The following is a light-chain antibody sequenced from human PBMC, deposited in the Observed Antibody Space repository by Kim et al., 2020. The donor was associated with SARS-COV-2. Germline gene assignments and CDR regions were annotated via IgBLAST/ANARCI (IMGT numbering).Light chain of an antibody. CDR1: QSIGNN. V-gene: IGKV3-15*01. CDR3: QHYNNWPPYT. CDR2: DAS. Sequence: EIVMTQSPATLSVSPGERATLSCRASQSIGNNLAWYQQTPGQAPRLLIFDASTRATGIPARFSGSGSGTEFTLTISSLQSEDFVVYYCQHYNNWPPYTFGQGTKVEI. J-gene: IGKJ2*01.